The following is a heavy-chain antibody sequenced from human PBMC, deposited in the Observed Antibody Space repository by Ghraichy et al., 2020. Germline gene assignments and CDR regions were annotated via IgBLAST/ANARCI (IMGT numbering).Heavy chain of an antibody. CDR1: GYTLTELS. Sequence: ASVKVSCKVSGYTLTELSMHWVRQAPGKGLEWMGGFDPEDGETIFAQRFQGRVTMTEETSTDAAYMELRSLRSEDTAVYDCAARKVIRTCSGGRCYSGGWWFDPWGQGTLFTVSS. J-gene: IGHJ5*02. V-gene: IGHV1-24*01. CDR3: AARKVIRTCSGGRCYSGGWWFDP. CDR2: FDPEDGET. D-gene: IGHD2-15*01.